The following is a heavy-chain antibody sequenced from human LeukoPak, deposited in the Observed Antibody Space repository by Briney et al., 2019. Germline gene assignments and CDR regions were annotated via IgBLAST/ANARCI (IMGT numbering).Heavy chain of an antibody. D-gene: IGHD6-19*01. V-gene: IGHV3-23*01. Sequence: PGGTLRLSCEASGFTFSNYAMSWVRQAPGKGLEWVSTISGSGGSTYYADSLKGRFTISRDNSKNTLYLQMNSLRVDDTAVYYCANSKVADFHYWGQGTRVTVSS. CDR1: GFTFSNYA. CDR2: ISGSGGST. J-gene: IGHJ4*02. CDR3: ANSKVADFHY.